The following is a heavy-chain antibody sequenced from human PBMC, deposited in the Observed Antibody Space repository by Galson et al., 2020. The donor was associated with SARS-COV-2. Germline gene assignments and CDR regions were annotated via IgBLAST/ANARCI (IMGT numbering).Heavy chain of an antibody. D-gene: IGHD3-22*01. Sequence: GGSLRLSCAASTFTFEHYAMHLVRQAPGKGLEWVSGINWNSGSIGYADSVKGRFTISRDNANNSLYLQMNSLRAEDTALYYCVKDIGDYYDTSGYYGAFDLWGQGTLVTVS. CDR3: VKDIGDYYDTSGYYGAFDL. CDR1: TFTFEHYA. J-gene: IGHJ3*01. CDR2: INWNSGSI. V-gene: IGHV3-9*01.